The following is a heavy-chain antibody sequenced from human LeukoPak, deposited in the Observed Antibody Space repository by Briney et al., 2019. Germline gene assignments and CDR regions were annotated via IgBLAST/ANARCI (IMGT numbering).Heavy chain of an antibody. V-gene: IGHV4-59*01. CDR1: GGSISNYY. J-gene: IGHJ4*02. CDR2: IYYSGNT. D-gene: IGHD2-2*01. CDR3: ARVRYCSTNRCYDREFDN. Sequence: PSETLSLTCTVSGGSISNYYWSWIRQPPGKGLEWNGYIYYSGNTNYNPSLKSRVTISVDTSKNKFSLKLNSVTAADTAVYYCARVRYCSTNRCYDREFDNWGQGTLVTVSS.